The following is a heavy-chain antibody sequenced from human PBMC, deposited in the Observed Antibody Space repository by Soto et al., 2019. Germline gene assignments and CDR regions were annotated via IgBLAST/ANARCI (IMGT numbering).Heavy chain of an antibody. D-gene: IGHD3-9*01. V-gene: IGHV4-39*07. J-gene: IGHJ6*02. Sequence: PSETLSLTCTVSGDSITSSSHYWGWIRQPPGKGLEWIGYIYYSGNTYYNPSLKSRVTISVDTSKNQFSLKLSSVTAADTAVYYCARSGYFGYGMDVWGQGTTVTVSS. CDR2: IYYSGNT. CDR3: ARSGYFGYGMDV. CDR1: GDSITSSSHY.